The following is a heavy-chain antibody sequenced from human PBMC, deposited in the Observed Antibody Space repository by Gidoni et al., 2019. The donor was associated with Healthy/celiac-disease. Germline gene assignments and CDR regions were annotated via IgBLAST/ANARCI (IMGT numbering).Heavy chain of an antibody. CDR3: ARGSTNPMYNWFDP. Sequence: QVQLVQSGAEVKTPGASVKVSCTASVYTFTSYGISWVRQAPGQGLEWMGWISAYNGNTNYAQKLQGRVTMTTDTATSTAYRELRSLRSDDTAGYYWARGSTNPMYNWFDPWGQGTLVTVSS. CDR1: VYTFTSYG. CDR2: ISAYNGNT. J-gene: IGHJ5*02. V-gene: IGHV1-18*01. D-gene: IGHD2-2*01.